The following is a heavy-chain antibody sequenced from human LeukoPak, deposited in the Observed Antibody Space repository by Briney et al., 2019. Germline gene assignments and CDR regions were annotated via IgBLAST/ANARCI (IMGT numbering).Heavy chain of an antibody. V-gene: IGHV3-9*01. Sequence: PGRSLRLSCAASGFTFDDYAMHWVRQAPGKGLEWVSGISWNSGSIGYADSVKGRFTISRDNAKNSPYLQMNSLRAEDTALYYCAKDRSEGSWYALDYWGQGTLVTVSS. CDR3: AKDRSEGSWYALDY. J-gene: IGHJ4*02. CDR1: GFTFDDYA. D-gene: IGHD6-13*01. CDR2: ISWNSGSI.